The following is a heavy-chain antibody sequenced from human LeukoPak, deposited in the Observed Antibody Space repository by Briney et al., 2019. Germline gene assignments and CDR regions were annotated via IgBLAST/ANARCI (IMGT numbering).Heavy chain of an antibody. J-gene: IGHJ4*02. CDR3: ARDLRRVRGVIIDY. CDR1: GYTFTDYY. D-gene: IGHD3-10*01. CDR2: IDPNSGGT. V-gene: IGHV1-2*02. Sequence: GASVKVSCKASGYTFTDYYIHWVRQAPGQGLEWMGWIDPNSGGTNYAQKFQGRVTMTRDTSISTAYMELSRLRSDDTAVYYCARDLRRVRGVIIDYWGQGTLVTVSS.